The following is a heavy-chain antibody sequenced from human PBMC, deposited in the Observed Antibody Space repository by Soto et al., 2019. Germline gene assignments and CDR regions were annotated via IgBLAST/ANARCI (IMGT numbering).Heavy chain of an antibody. J-gene: IGHJ3*02. D-gene: IGHD3-10*01. V-gene: IGHV4-59*01. CDR2: IYYSGST. CDR3: ARVWGGAFDI. Sequence: SETLSLTCTVSGGFISSYYWSWIRQPPGKGLEWIGYIYYSGSTNYNPSLKSRVTISVDTSKNQFSLKLSSVTAADTAVYYCARVWGGAFDIWGQGTMVTVSS. CDR1: GGFISSYY.